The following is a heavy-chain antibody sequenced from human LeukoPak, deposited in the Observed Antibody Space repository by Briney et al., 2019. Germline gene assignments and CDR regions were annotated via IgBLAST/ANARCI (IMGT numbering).Heavy chain of an antibody. CDR2: ISAYNGNT. V-gene: IGHV1-18*01. J-gene: IGHJ4*02. Sequence: GASVKVSCKASGYTFTSYGISWVRQAPGQGIERMGWISAYNGNTDYAQKLQGRVTMTTDTSTSTAYMELRSLRSDDTAVYYCARAVYGDNSGTDYWGQGTLVTVSS. D-gene: IGHD4-23*01. CDR3: ARAVYGDNSGTDY. CDR1: GYTFTSYG.